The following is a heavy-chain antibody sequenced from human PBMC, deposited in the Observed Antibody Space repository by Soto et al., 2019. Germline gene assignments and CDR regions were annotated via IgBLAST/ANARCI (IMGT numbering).Heavy chain of an antibody. Sequence: EMQLLESGGGLVQPGGSLRLSCAASGFTFSSFAMSWVRQAPGKGRDWVSAISGSGGSTYSADSVKGRFTISRDNSKNPLYLQMSSLGSEDAAVYYWARGFSSGKGSPPDFGGQGSLVTVSS. CDR3: ARGFSSGKGSPPDF. CDR1: GFTFSSFA. CDR2: ISGSGGST. J-gene: IGHJ4*02. D-gene: IGHD3-10*01. V-gene: IGHV3-23*01.